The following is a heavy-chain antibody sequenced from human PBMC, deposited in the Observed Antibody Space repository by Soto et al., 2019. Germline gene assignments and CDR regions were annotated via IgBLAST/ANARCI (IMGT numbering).Heavy chain of an antibody. Sequence: TLSLTCTVSGGSISSGGYYWSWIRQHPGKGLEWIGYIYYSGSTYYNPSLKSRVTISVETSKNQFSLKLSYVTAADTDVYYFVREVGDTEYFDYWGQGILVSVS. CDR1: GGSISSGGYY. V-gene: IGHV4-31*02. D-gene: IGHD1-26*01. CDR3: VREVGDTEYFDY. J-gene: IGHJ4*02. CDR2: IYYSGST.